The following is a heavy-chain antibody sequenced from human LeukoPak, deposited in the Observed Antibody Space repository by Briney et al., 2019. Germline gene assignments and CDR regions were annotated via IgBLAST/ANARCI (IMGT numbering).Heavy chain of an antibody. CDR2: IYSGGST. CDR3: ATFWSGYPNWFDP. V-gene: IGHV3-66*01. D-gene: IGHD3-3*01. J-gene: IGHJ5*02. CDR1: GFTVSSNY. Sequence: GGSPRLSCAASGFTVSSNYMSWVRQAPGKGLEWVSVIYSGGSTYYADSVKGRFTISRDNSKNTLYLQMNSLRAEDTAVYYCATFWSGYPNWFDPWGQGTLVTVSS.